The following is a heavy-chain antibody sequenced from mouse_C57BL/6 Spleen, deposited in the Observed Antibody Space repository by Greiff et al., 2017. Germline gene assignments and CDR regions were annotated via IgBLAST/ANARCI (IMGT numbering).Heavy chain of an antibody. V-gene: IGHV1-54*01. CDR3: ARGRNYGSRESYAMDY. J-gene: IGHJ4*01. CDR1: GYAFTNYL. Sequence: VQLQQSGAELVRPGTSVKVSCKASGYAFTNYLIEWVKQRPGQGLEWIGVINPGSGGTKYNEKFKGKATLTADKSSSTSSMQVSRLTSEYSAVYFCARGRNYGSRESYAMDYWGQGTSVTVSS. CDR2: INPGSGGT. D-gene: IGHD1-1*01.